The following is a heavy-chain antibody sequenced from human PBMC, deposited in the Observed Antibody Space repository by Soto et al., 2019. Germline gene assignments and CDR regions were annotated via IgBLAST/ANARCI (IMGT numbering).Heavy chain of an antibody. D-gene: IGHD6-13*01. CDR1: CYIFSNYG. J-gene: IGHJ1*01. Sequence: GXSVKVSSKASCYIFSNYGISWVRQAPVQGLEWMGWISTYNANTYYAQKFQGRVTMTTDTSTSTAYMELRSLRSDDTAVFYCARERDGSSWSRAESLQYWGQGTLVTVSS. CDR2: ISTYNANT. V-gene: IGHV1-18*01. CDR3: ARERDGSSWSRAESLQY.